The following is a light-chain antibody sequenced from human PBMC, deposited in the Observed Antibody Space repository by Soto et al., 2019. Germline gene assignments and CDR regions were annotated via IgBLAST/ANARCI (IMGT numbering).Light chain of an antibody. CDR2: EVS. J-gene: IGLJ1*01. CDR1: TNDVGGYNY. Sequence: QAARTQPASVSGSPGQSITISCTGTTNDVGGYNYVSWYQQHPGKAPKLLIFEVSSRPSGVSNRFSGSKSGNTASLTISALQAEDEADYFCNSYTSSTSRPYVFGTGTKVTVL. V-gene: IGLV2-14*01. CDR3: NSYTSSTSRPYV.